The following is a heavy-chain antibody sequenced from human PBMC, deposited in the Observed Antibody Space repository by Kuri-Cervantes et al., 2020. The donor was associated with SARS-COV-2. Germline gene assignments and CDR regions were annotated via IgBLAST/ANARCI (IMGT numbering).Heavy chain of an antibody. D-gene: IGHD3-3*01. CDR1: GFTFSSYA. V-gene: IGHV3-23*01. CDR2: ISGSGGST. CDR3: AKSGGVVILYYYYYYMDV. Sequence: GGSLRLSCAASGFTFSSYAMSWVRQAPGKGLEWVSAISGSGGSTYYADSVKGRFTISRDNSKNTLYLQMNSLRAEDTAVYYCAKSGGVVILYYYYYYMDVWGKGTTVTVSS. J-gene: IGHJ6*03.